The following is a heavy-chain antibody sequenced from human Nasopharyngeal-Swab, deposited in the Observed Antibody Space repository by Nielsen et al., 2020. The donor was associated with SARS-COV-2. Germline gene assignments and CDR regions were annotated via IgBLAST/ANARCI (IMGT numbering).Heavy chain of an antibody. J-gene: IGHJ3*01. CDR1: GFTFSIYT. CDR3: ARGSSVHAFDV. Sequence: GGSLRLSCAASGFTFSIYTMNWVRQAPGKGLEWVSAISSSGDYIYYAASVKGRFTISRDNAKNSLYLQMNSLRAEDTAVYYCARGSSVHAFDVWGQGTEVTVSS. CDR2: ISSSGDYI. D-gene: IGHD3-10*01. V-gene: IGHV3-21*01.